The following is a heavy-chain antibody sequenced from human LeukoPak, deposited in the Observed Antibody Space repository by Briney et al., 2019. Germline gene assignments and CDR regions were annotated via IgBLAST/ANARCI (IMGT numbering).Heavy chain of an antibody. CDR2: IYVDSGST. CDR1: GGSISTYY. D-gene: IGHD3-16*01. Sequence: SETLSLTCTVSGGSISTYYWSWIRQPPGKGLEWIGYIYVDSGSTTYNPSLKSRVIISADTSKNQFSLKLNSVTAADTAIYYCANIGGGYWGQGTLVTVSS. CDR3: ANIGGGY. V-gene: IGHV4-59*08. J-gene: IGHJ4*02.